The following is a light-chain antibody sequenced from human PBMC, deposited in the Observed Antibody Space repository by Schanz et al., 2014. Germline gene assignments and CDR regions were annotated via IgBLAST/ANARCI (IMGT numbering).Light chain of an antibody. CDR1: QSVSSN. V-gene: IGKV3-15*01. CDR2: GAS. CDR3: QQYGSSPIT. Sequence: EIVMTQSPATLSVSPGARATLSCRASQSVSSNLAWYQQKPGQAPRLLIYGASTRATGIPARFSGSGSGTEFTLTISSLQSEDFVVYYCQQYGSSPITFGQGTRRE. J-gene: IGKJ5*01.